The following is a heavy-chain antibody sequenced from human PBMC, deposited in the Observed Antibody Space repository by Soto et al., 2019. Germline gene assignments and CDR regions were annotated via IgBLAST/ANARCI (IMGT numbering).Heavy chain of an antibody. CDR1: GFVFKNFA. J-gene: IGHJ5*02. CDR2: IRGTGLNT. Sequence: GSLRLSCVGSGFVFKNFAINWVRQPPGKGLEWVSVIRGTGLNTYYAASVKGRFNISRDNSKNTVYLQMDSLQVEDTAVYYCAKRASPANIDNWFDPWGPGTQVTVSS. V-gene: IGHV3-23*01. CDR3: AKRASPANIDNWFDP.